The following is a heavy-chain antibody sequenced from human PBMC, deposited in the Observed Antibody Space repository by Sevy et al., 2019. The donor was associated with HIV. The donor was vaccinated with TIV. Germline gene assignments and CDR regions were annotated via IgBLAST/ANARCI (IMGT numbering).Heavy chain of an antibody. J-gene: IGHJ4*02. D-gene: IGHD6-6*01. V-gene: IGHV3-30-3*01. CDR3: AREGGEIAARPDQLPFDY. Sequence: GGSLRLSCAASGFTFSSYAMHWVRQAPGKGLEWVAVISYDGSNKYYADSVKGRFTISRDNSNNTLYLQMNSLRAEDTAVYYCAREGGEIAARPDQLPFDYWGQGTLVTVSS. CDR2: ISYDGSNK. CDR1: GFTFSSYA.